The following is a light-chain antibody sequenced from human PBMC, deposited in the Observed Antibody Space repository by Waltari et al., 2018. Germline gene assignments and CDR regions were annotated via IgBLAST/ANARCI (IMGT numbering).Light chain of an antibody. CDR1: ASTILETV. Sequence: QSVLSQPPSASGTHAQRATISCAGRASTILETVVNLYPQVPGKAPKLLIDRNDLRPSGVPDRFSGSKSGTSASLAISGLQSEDEADYYCATWDESPSGHWVFGGGTKVTVL. V-gene: IGLV1-44*01. J-gene: IGLJ3*02. CDR2: RND. CDR3: ATWDESPSGHWV.